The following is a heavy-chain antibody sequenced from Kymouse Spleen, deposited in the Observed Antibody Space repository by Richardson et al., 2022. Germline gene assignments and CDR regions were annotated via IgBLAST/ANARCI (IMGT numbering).Heavy chain of an antibody. V-gene: IGHV4-34*01. D-gene: IGHD3-9*01. CDR2: INHSGST. CDR3: ASPYYDILTGSNPYYYGMDV. Sequence: QVQLQQWGAGLLKPSETLSLTCAVYGGSFSGYYWSWIRQPPGKGLEWIGEINHSGSTNYNPSLKSRVTISVDTSKNQFSLKLSSVTAADTAVYYCASPYYDILTGSNPYYYGMDVWGQGTTVTVSS. CDR1: GGSFSGYY. J-gene: IGHJ6*02.